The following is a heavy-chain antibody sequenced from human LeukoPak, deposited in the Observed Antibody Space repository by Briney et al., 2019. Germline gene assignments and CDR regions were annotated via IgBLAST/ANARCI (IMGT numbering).Heavy chain of an antibody. D-gene: IGHD1-14*01. V-gene: IGHV3-48*01. CDR2: ISSSSSTI. CDR3: GKDDRPLRGYYFDY. CDR1: GFTFSSYS. J-gene: IGHJ4*02. Sequence: PGGSLRLSCAASGFTFSSYSMNWVRQAPGKGLEWVSYISSSSSTIYYADSVKGRFTISRDNAKNSLYLQMNSLRAEDTAVYYCGKDDRPLRGYYFDYWGQGTLVTVSS.